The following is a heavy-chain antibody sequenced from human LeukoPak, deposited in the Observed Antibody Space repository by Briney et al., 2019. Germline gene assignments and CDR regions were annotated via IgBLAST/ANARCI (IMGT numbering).Heavy chain of an antibody. CDR2: ISSSSSTI. V-gene: IGHV3-48*01. D-gene: IGHD2-15*01. CDR3: ARDRVALYYYYMDV. J-gene: IGHJ6*03. CDR1: GFTFSSYS. Sequence: PGGSLRLSCAASGFTFSSYSMNWVRQAPGKGLEWVSYISSSSSTIYYADSVKGRFTISRDNAKNSLYLQMNSLRAEDTAVYYCARDRVALYYYYMDVWGKGTTVTVSS.